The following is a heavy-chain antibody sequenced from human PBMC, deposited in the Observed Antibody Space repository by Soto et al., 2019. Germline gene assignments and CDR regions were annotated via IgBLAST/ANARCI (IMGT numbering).Heavy chain of an antibody. CDR1: GYTFTSYG. Sequence: ASVKVSCKASGYTFTSYGISWVRQAPGQGLEWMGWISAYNGNTNYAEKLQGRVTMTTDTSTSTAYMELRSLRSDDTAVYYCARNPTESGYSWFDPWGQGTLVTVSS. CDR3: ARNPTESGYSWFDP. D-gene: IGHD4-4*01. J-gene: IGHJ5*02. V-gene: IGHV1-18*01. CDR2: ISAYNGNT.